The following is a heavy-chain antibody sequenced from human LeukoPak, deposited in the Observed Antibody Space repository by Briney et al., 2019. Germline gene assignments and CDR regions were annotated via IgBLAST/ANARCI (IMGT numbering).Heavy chain of an antibody. CDR2: ICTSGSN. CDR3: ARDSYYYDSSGYHDY. Sequence: SSETLSLTCTVSGCTISSYYWSWIRQPAGKGLEWIGRICTSGSNNYNPSLKSRVTMSVDTSKNQFSLKLSSVTAADTAVYYCARDSYYYDSSGYHDYWGQGTLVTVSS. V-gene: IGHV4-4*07. CDR1: GCTISSYY. J-gene: IGHJ4*02. D-gene: IGHD3-22*01.